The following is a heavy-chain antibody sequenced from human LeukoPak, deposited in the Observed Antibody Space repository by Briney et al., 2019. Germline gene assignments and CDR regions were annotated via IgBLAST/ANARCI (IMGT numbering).Heavy chain of an antibody. Sequence: ASVKVSCKASGYTFTSYDINWVRQATGQGLEWMGWMNPNSGNTGYAQKFQGRVTMTRNTSISSAYMELSSLRSEDTAVYYCASSIAAAATEWFDPWGQGTLVTVSS. D-gene: IGHD6-13*01. V-gene: IGHV1-8*01. CDR3: ASSIAAAATEWFDP. CDR2: MNPNSGNT. J-gene: IGHJ5*02. CDR1: GYTFTSYD.